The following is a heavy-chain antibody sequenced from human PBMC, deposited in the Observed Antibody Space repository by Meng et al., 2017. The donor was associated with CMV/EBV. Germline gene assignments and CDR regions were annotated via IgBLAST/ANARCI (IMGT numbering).Heavy chain of an antibody. CDR3: ARAWVGKEYYFDY. D-gene: IGHD3-10*01. V-gene: IGHV1-18*01. CDR2: ISAYNGNT. CDR1: CYTFTSYG. J-gene: IGHJ4*02. Sequence: QCQLVQSGAEVKKPGASMKVSRKASCYTFTSYGISWLLQAPRQGLEWMGWISAYNGNTNYAQKLQGRVTMTTDTSTSTAYMELRNLRSDDTAVYYCARAWVGKEYYFDYLGQGTLVTVSS.